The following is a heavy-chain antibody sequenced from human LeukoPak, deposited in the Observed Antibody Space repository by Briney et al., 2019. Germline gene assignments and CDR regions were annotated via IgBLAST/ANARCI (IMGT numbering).Heavy chain of an antibody. D-gene: IGHD6-13*01. CDR2: IRYDGSNK. CDR1: GFTFSSYW. CDR3: AKDSGYTSSWYFGDY. V-gene: IGHV3-30*02. Sequence: GGSLRLSRAASGFTFSSYWMHWVRQAPGRGLEWVAFIRYDGSNKYYVDSVKGRFTISKDNSKNTLYLQMNSLRAEDTAVYYCAKDSGYTSSWYFGDYWGQGTLVTVSS. J-gene: IGHJ4*02.